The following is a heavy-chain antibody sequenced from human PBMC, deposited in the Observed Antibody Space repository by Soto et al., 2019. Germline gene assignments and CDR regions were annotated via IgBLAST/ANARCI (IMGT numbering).Heavy chain of an antibody. V-gene: IGHV3-21*01. Sequence: EVQLVESGGGLVKPGGSLRLSCAASGFTFSSYSMNWVRQAPGKGLEWVSSISSSSSYIYYADSVKGRFTISRDNAKNSLYLQRNSLRAEDTAVYYCARPQLLWFGELSFDYWGQGTLVTVSS. D-gene: IGHD3-10*01. CDR2: ISSSSSYI. J-gene: IGHJ4*02. CDR3: ARPQLLWFGELSFDY. CDR1: GFTFSSYS.